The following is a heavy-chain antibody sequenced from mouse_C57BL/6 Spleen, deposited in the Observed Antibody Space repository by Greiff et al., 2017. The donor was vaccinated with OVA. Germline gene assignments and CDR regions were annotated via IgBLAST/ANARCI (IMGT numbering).Heavy chain of an antibody. CDR3: ASITTVVARAMDY. V-gene: IGHV1-64*01. CDR1: GYTFTSYW. J-gene: IGHJ4*01. D-gene: IGHD1-1*01. CDR2: IHPNSGST. Sequence: QVQLKQPGAELVKPGASVKLSCKASGYTFTSYWMHWVKQRPGQGLEWIGMIHPNSGSTNYNEKFKSKATLTVDKSSSTAYMQLSSLTSEDSAVYYCASITTVVARAMDYWGQGTSVTVSS.